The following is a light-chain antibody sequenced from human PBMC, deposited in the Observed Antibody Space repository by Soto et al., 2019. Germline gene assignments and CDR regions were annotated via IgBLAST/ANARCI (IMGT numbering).Light chain of an antibody. Sequence: QPVLTQPPSVSGAPGQRVTISCTGSSSNIGAGYDVHWYQQLPGTAPKLLIYGNSNRPSGVPDRFSGSKSGTSASLAITGHQAEDEADYYCQSYDSSLSGLNYVFGTGTQLTVL. CDR3: QSYDSSLSGLNYV. CDR2: GNS. J-gene: IGLJ1*01. V-gene: IGLV1-40*01. CDR1: SSNIGAGYD.